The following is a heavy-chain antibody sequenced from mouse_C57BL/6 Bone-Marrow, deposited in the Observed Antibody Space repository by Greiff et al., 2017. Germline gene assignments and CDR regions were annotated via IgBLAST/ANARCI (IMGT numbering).Heavy chain of an antibody. CDR2: ISSGGSYT. J-gene: IGHJ2*01. V-gene: IGHV5-6*01. D-gene: IGHD1-1*01. Sequence: EVQGVESGGDLVKPGGSLKLSCAASGFTFSSYGMSWVRQTPDKRLEWVATISSGGSYTYYPDSVKGRFTISRDNAKNTLYLQMSSLKSEDTAMYYCAIRGYYYGSSFYFDYWGQGTTLTVSS. CDR1: GFTFSSYG. CDR3: AIRGYYYGSSFYFDY.